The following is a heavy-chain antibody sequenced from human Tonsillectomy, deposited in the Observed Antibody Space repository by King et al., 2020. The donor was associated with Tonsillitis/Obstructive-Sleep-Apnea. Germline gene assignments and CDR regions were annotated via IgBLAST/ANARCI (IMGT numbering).Heavy chain of an antibody. D-gene: IGHD2-2*01. J-gene: IGHJ6*04. Sequence: VQLQQWGAGLLKPSETLSLTCAVYGGSFSGYYWSWIRQPPGKGLEWIGEINHSGSTNYNPSLKSRVTISVDTSKNQFSLKLRSVTAADTAVYYCARGRAGYCSSTSCYLDVWGKGTTVTVSS. CDR2: INHSGST. V-gene: IGHV4-34*01. CDR3: ARGRAGYCSSTSCYLDV. CDR1: GGSFSGYY.